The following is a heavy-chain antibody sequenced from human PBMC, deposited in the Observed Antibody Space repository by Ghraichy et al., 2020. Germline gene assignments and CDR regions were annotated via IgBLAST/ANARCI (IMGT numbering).Heavy chain of an antibody. V-gene: IGHV3-33*01. CDR2: IWYDGSNK. CDR3: ARGRSGTRNWFDP. D-gene: IGHD1-7*01. CDR1: GFTFSSYG. Sequence: GESLNISCAASGFTFSSYGMHWVRQAPGKGLEWVAVIWYDGSNKYYADSVKGRFTISRDNSKNTLYLQMNSLRAEDTAVYYCARGRSGTRNWFDPWGQGTLVTVSS. J-gene: IGHJ5*02.